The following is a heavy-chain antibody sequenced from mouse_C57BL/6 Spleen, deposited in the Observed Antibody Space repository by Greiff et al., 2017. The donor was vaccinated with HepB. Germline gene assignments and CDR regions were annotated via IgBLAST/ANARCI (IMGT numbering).Heavy chain of an antibody. CDR3: IITTVDY. J-gene: IGHJ2*01. Sequence: EVKLVESGAELVRPGASVKLSCTASGFNIKDDYMHWVKQRPEQGLEWIGWIDPENGDTEYASKFQGKATITADTSSNTAYLQLSSLTSEDTAVYYCIITTVDYWGQGTTLTVSS. V-gene: IGHV14-4*01. CDR2: IDPENGDT. CDR1: GFNIKDDY. D-gene: IGHD1-1*01.